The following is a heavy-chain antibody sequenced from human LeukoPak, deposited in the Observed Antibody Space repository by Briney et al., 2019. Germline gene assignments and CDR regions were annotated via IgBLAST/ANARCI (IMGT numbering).Heavy chain of an antibody. V-gene: IGHV1-24*01. CDR2: FDPEDGET. J-gene: IGHJ4*02. D-gene: IGHD3-22*01. CDR1: GYTLTELS. Sequence: ASVKVSCKVSGYTLTELSMHWVRQAPGKGLEWMGGFDPEDGETIYAQKFQGRVTMTEDTSTGTAYMELSSLRSEDTAVYYCATAGADSSGYYTFDYWGQGTLVTVSS. CDR3: ATAGADSSGYYTFDY.